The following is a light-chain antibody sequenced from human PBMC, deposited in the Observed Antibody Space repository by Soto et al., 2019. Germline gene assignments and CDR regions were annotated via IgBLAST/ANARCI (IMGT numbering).Light chain of an antibody. CDR2: WAS. J-gene: IGKJ1*01. V-gene: IGKV4-1*01. CDR3: HQYYDTPWT. CDR1: QSVLFSSNNRNY. Sequence: DIVMTQSPDSLAVSLGERATINCKSSQSVLFSSNNRNYLTWYQQKPGQPPKLLIYWASTRESGVPDRFSGSGSWTDFTLTISNLQAEDVAVYYCHQYYDTPWTFGQGTKVEIK.